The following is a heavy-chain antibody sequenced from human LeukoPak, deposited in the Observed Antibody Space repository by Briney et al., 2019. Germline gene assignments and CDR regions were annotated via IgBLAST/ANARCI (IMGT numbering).Heavy chain of an antibody. Sequence: ASVKVSCKASGYTFTSYYMHWVRQAPGQGLEWMGIINPSGGSTSHAQKFQGRVTMTRDTSTSTVYMELSSLRSEDTAVYYCAREMVGGFYFDYWGQGTLVTVSS. J-gene: IGHJ4*02. D-gene: IGHD3-10*01. V-gene: IGHV1-46*01. CDR2: INPSGGST. CDR3: AREMVGGFYFDY. CDR1: GYTFTSYY.